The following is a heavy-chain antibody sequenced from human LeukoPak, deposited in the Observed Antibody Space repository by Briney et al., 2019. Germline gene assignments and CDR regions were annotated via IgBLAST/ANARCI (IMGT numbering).Heavy chain of an antibody. CDR2: VSNDGGDK. J-gene: IGHJ4*02. D-gene: IGHD3/OR15-3a*01. CDR3: AKAHLLDWLLPFDY. Sequence: GGSLRLSCAASEFTFSSYAMHWVRRAPGKGLEWVALVSNDGGDKYYADSVKGRFTISRDNSKNTLYLQMNSLRGEGTGVYYCAKAHLLDWLLPFDYWGQGTLVTVSS. CDR1: EFTFSSYA. V-gene: IGHV3-30*18.